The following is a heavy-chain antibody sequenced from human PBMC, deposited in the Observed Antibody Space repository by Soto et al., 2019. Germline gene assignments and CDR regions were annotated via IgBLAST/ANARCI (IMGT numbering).Heavy chain of an antibody. CDR1: WFTFTRYS. V-gene: IGHV3-21*06. CDR3: ARESEDLTSNFDY. Sequence: VGSLRLSCAASWFTFTRYSMNWVRQAPGKGLEWVSSISSTTNYIYYGDSMKGRFTISRDNAKNSLYLEMNSLRAEDTAVYYCARESEDLTSNFDYWGQGTLVTVS. J-gene: IGHJ4*02. CDR2: ISSTTNYI.